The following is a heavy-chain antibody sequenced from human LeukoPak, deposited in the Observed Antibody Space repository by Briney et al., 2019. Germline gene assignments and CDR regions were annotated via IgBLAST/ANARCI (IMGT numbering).Heavy chain of an antibody. CDR3: ARTANWGWDDY. J-gene: IGHJ4*02. V-gene: IGHV4-39*07. Sequence: PSETLSLTFTVSGGSISSNSYYWGWIRQPPGKGLKWIGSIYYSGSTYYNPSLKSRVTISVDTSKNQFSLKLSSVTAADTAVYYCARTANWGWDDYWGQGTLVTVSS. CDR2: IYYSGST. D-gene: IGHD7-27*01. CDR1: GGSISSNSYY.